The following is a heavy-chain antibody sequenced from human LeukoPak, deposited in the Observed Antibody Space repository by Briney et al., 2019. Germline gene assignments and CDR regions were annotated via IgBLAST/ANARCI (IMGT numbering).Heavy chain of an antibody. J-gene: IGHJ1*01. V-gene: IGHV1-2*02. CDR1: GYTFTGNY. CDR3: ASGSYDSSDFEYFHH. Sequence: GASVEVSCKASGYTFTGNYMHWVRQAPGQGVEWMGWINPNSGGTNYAQKFQGRVTMTRDTSIGTAYMELNRLRSDDTAVYYCASGSYDSSDFEYFHHWGQGTLVTVSS. D-gene: IGHD3-22*01. CDR2: INPNSGGT.